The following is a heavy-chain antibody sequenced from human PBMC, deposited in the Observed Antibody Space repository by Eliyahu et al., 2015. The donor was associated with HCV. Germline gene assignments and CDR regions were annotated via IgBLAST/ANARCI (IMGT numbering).Heavy chain of an antibody. D-gene: IGHD6-19*01. CDR2: ITPYNGNI. CDR1: GYTFTYRY. Sequence: QMELTQSGAEVKKTGSSVKISCAASGYTFTYRYLHWVRQAPGQGFEWMGWITPYNGNINYAQKFKGRLAITRDNSLRAMYMELRGLRSEDSGMYFCTRSALAGAWDYFDSWGQGTLVTVSP. J-gene: IGHJ4*02. V-gene: IGHV1-45*02. CDR3: TRSALAGAWDYFDS.